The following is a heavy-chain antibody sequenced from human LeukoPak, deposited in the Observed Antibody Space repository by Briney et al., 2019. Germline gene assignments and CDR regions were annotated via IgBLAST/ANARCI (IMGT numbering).Heavy chain of an antibody. Sequence: GGSLTLSCAASGYTFSDFSVNWVRQAPGKGLEWVSSISVRSNYRYYADSVRGRFTISRDDARDSLFLQMNSLRAEDTAVYFCVRLRRNNDRSGYYYYDYWGQGTLVTVSS. CDR2: ISVRSNYR. J-gene: IGHJ4*02. D-gene: IGHD3-22*01. CDR1: GYTFSDFS. V-gene: IGHV3-21*01. CDR3: VRLRRNNDRSGYYYYDY.